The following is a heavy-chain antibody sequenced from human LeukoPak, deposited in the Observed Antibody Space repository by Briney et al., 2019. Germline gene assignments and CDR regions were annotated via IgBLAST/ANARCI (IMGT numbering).Heavy chain of an antibody. Sequence: SETLSLTCTVSGGSISSSSYYWGWIRQPPGKGLEWIGSIYYSGSTYYNPSLKGRVTISVDTSKNQFSLKLSSVTAADTAVYYCARQYYDILTGYFQDPGDYFDYWGQGTLVTVSS. CDR1: GGSISSSSYY. CDR2: IYYSGST. V-gene: IGHV4-39*01. J-gene: IGHJ4*02. D-gene: IGHD3-9*01. CDR3: ARQYYDILTGYFQDPGDYFDY.